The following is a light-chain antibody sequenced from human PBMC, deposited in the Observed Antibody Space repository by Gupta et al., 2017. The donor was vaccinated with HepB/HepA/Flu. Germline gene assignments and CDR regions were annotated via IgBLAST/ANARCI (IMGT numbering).Light chain of an antibody. CDR2: AVH. CDR1: SSDIGDYSH. Sequence: QSALTQPASVSGSPGQSITISCSGASSDIGDYSHVSRFQQHPGKGPKLIIYAVHNRPSGVSYRFSGSKSGNTASLTISGLQADDEATYYCSSFSRVSTVLFGGGTKLTVL. CDR3: SSFSRVSTVL. V-gene: IGLV2-14*03. J-gene: IGLJ2*01.